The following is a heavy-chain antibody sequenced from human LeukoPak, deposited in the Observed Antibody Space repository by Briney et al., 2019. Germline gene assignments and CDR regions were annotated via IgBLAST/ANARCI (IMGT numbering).Heavy chain of an antibody. J-gene: IGHJ4*02. V-gene: IGHV4-39*01. CDR2: IHYSGST. CDR3: ARQEYCGGDCFEDN. Sequence: SETLSLTCAPSGGSITDYFYNWVRQPPGKGLEWIGSIHYSGSTYYNPFLKSRVTISLDTSKNQFSLKLRSVTAADTAVYYCARQEYCGGDCFEDNWGQGTLVTVSS. CDR1: GGSITDYF. D-gene: IGHD2-21*02.